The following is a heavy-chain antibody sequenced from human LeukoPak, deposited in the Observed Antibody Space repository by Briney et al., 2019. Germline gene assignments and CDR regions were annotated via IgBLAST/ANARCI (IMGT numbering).Heavy chain of an antibody. Sequence: PGGSLRLSCAASGFTFSSYSMNWVRQAPGKGLEWVSYISSSSSTIYYADSVKGRFTISRDNSKNTLYLQMNSLRAEDTAVYYCAKDSLGHYDSSGDAFDIWGQGTMVTVSS. CDR2: ISSSSSTI. CDR1: GFTFSSYS. CDR3: AKDSLGHYDSSGDAFDI. V-gene: IGHV3-48*01. D-gene: IGHD3-22*01. J-gene: IGHJ3*02.